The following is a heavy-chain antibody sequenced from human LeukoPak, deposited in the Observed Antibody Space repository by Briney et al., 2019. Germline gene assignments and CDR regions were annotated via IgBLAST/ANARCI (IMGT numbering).Heavy chain of an antibody. CDR1: GGSISSYY. D-gene: IGHD3-22*01. J-gene: IGHJ4*02. Sequence: SETLSLTCTVSGGSISSYYWSWIRQPPGKGLEWIGYVYYSGSTNYNPSLKSRVTISVDTSKNQFSLKLSSVTAADTAVYYCVRPYYYDSSGYYYDYWGQGTLVTVSS. CDR2: VYYSGST. CDR3: VRPYYYDSSGYYYDY. V-gene: IGHV4-59*12.